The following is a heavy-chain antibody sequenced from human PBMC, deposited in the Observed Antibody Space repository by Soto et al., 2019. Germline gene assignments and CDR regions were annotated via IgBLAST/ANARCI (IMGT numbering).Heavy chain of an antibody. D-gene: IGHD6-6*01. CDR2: IYYSGST. CDR1: GGSISSSSYY. J-gene: IGHJ5*02. V-gene: IGHV4-39*01. Sequence: PSETLSLTCIVSGGSISSSSYYWGWIRQPPGKGLEWIGSIYYSGSTYYNPSLKSRVTISVDTSKNQFSLKLSSVTAADTAVFYRARHRARNRFDPWCQGTLLTVSS. CDR3: ARHRARNRFDP.